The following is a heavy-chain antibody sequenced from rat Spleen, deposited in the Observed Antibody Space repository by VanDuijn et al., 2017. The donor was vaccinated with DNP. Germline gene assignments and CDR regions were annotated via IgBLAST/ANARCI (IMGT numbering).Heavy chain of an antibody. CDR3: ARLEFGGYTYYFDY. J-gene: IGHJ2*01. CDR2: IDGAGST. CDR1: FYSITSSNK. Sequence: EVQLQESGPGLVKPSQSLSLTCSVTFYSITSSNKWNWIRKFPENKLEWMGHIDGAGSTNYNPSLKSRISITRDTSRNHFFLQLNSVTTEDTATYYCARLEFGGYTYYFDYWGQGVMVTVSS. V-gene: IGHV3-3*01. D-gene: IGHD1-11*01.